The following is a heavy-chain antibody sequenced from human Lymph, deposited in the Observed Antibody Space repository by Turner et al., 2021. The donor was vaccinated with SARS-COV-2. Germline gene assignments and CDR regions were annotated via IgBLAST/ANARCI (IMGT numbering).Heavy chain of an antibody. CDR2: IDPSDSYT. CDR3: ARGDCSSTSCPKHYYYYGMDV. D-gene: IGHD2-2*01. V-gene: IGHV5-10-1*03. CDR1: GYSFTSYW. J-gene: IGHJ6*02. Sequence: EVQLVQSGAEVKKPGESLRISCKSSGYSFTSYWISWVRQMPGKGLEWMGRIDPSDSYTNYSPSFQGHVTISSDKSISTAYLQWSSLKASDTAMYYCARGDCSSTSCPKHYYYYGMDVWGQGTTVTVSS.